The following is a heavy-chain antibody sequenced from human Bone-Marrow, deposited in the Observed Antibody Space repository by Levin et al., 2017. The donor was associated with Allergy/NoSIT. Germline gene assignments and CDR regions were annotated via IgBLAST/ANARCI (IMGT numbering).Heavy chain of an antibody. D-gene: IGHD3-3*01. V-gene: IGHV1-18*01. CDR3: ARMVSIFGVVTWDY. J-gene: IGHJ4*02. CDR1: GYTFTSYG. CDR2: ISAYNGNT. Sequence: ASVKVSCKASGYTFTSYGISWVRQAPGQGLEWMGWISAYNGNTNYAQKLQGRVTMTTDTSTSTAYMELRSLRSDDAAVYYCARMVSIFGVVTWDYWGQGTLVTVSS.